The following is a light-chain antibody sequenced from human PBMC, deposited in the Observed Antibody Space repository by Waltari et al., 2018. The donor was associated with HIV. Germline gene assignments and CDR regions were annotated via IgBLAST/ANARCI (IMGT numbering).Light chain of an antibody. CDR1: QSVSSN. Sequence: EIVMAQSPVTLSVSPGERATLSCRASQSVSSNLALYQQKPGQAPRLLIYGASTRATGIPAMFSSSGSRTEFTLTISSLQSEDFAVYYCQQYNNWPRTFGQGTKLEIK. CDR3: QQYNNWPRT. V-gene: IGKV3-15*01. J-gene: IGKJ2*01. CDR2: GAS.